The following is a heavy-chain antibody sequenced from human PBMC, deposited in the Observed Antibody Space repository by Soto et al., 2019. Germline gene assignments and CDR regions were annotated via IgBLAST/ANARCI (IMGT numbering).Heavy chain of an antibody. V-gene: IGHV1-69*01. CDR2: IIPISDTT. D-gene: IGHD2-2*01. J-gene: IGHJ6*02. CDR1: GGTFSSYA. Sequence: QVQLVQSGAEVKKPGSSVKVSCKASGGTFSSYAISWVRQAPGQGLEWMGGIIPISDTTNYAQKFQGRVTITADESTSTAYMELSSLRSADTAVYYCARSQGSSTSLEIYYYYYYGMDVWVQGTTVTVSS. CDR3: ARSQGSSTSLEIYYYYYYGMDV.